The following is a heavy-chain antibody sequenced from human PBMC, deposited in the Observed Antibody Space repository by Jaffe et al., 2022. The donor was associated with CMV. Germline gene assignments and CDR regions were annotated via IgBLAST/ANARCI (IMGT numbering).Heavy chain of an antibody. CDR3: ARDGHGDSDFDY. CDR1: GFTFSDYS. CDR2: ISSSSSSM. J-gene: IGHJ4*02. V-gene: IGHV3-48*02. Sequence: EVQLVESGGGLVQPGGSLRLSCAASGFTFSDYSMNWVRQAPGKGLEWVSYISSSSSSMYYADSVKGRFTISRDNAKNSLYLQMSSLRDEDTAVYYCARDGHGDSDFDYWGQGTLVTVSS. D-gene: IGHD4-17*01.